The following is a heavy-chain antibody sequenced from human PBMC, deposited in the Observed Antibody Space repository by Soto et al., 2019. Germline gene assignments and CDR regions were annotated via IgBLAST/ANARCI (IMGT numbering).Heavy chain of an antibody. Sequence: PSETLTITCAISGGSISISNWWTWFRQPPGKGLEWIGEIYHSGSTNYIPSLKSRVTISVDKSKNQFSLKLTSVTAADTAVYYCATRFDGLGSYEYWGQGTLVTVS. D-gene: IGHD3-10*01. J-gene: IGHJ4*02. CDR1: GGSISISNW. V-gene: IGHV4-4*02. CDR3: ATRFDGLGSYEY. CDR2: IYHSGST.